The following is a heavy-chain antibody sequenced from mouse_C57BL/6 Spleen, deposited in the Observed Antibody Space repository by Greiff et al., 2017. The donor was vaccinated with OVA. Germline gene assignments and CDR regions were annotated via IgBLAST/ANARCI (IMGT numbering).Heavy chain of an antibody. J-gene: IGHJ4*01. CDR3: ARHQSNYYAMDY. D-gene: IGHD2-5*01. Sequence: EVQVVESGGDLVKPGGSLKLSCAASGFTFSSYGMSWVRQTPDKRLEWVATISRGGSYTYYPDSVKGRFTISRDNAKNTLYLPMSSLKSEDTAMYYCARHQSNYYAMDYWGQGTSVTVSS. CDR2: ISRGGSYT. CDR1: GFTFSSYG. V-gene: IGHV5-6*01.